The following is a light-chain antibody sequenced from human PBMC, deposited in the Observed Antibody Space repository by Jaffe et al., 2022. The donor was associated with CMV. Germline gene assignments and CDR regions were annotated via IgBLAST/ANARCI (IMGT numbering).Light chain of an antibody. J-gene: IGKJ2*01. CDR2: AAT. V-gene: IGKV1-39*01. CDR1: VSISTY. CDR3: QQSYTTPYT. Sequence: DIRMTQSPSSLSASVGDRVTITCRASVSISTYLNWYQKKPGRAPKVLIYAATTLQSGVPSRFSGSGSESDFTLTISSLQPEDFATYYCQQSYTTPYTFGQGTTLEI.